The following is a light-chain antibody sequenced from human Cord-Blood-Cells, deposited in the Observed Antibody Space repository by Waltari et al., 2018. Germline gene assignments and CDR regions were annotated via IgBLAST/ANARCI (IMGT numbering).Light chain of an antibody. CDR2: DVS. Sequence: VTISCTGTSSDVGGYNYVSWYQQHPGKAPKLMIYDVSKRPSGVPDRFSGSKSGNTASLTISGLQAEDEADYYCCSYAGSYSWVFGGGTKLTVL. V-gene: IGLV2-11*01. CDR1: SSDVGGYNY. CDR3: CSYAGSYSWV. J-gene: IGLJ3*02.